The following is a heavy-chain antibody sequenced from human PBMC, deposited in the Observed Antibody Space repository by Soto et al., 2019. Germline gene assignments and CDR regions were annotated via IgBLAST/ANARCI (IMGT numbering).Heavy chain of an antibody. Sequence: GESLKISCKGSGYSFTSYWIGWVRQMPGKGLEWMGIIYPGGSDTRYSPSFQGQVTISADKSISTAYLQWSSLKASDTAMYYCASTSIAAAGKDYNWFDPWGQGTLVTVSS. J-gene: IGHJ5*02. CDR1: GYSFTSYW. V-gene: IGHV5-51*01. CDR3: ASTSIAAAGKDYNWFDP. D-gene: IGHD6-13*01. CDR2: IYPGGSDT.